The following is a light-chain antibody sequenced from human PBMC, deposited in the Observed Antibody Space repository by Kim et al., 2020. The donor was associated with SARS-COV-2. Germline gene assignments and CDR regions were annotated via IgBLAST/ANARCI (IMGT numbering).Light chain of an antibody. CDR3: QQYINWLPYT. V-gene: IGKV3-15*01. J-gene: IGKJ2*01. CDR1: QNIGGN. Sequence: EVVMTQSPATLSVSPGERATLSCRASQNIGGNLAWFQQKPGQAPRLLISGASARAAGVPARFVGSGSGTEFTLTISSLQSEDFGVYYCQQYINWLPYTFGQGTKLEIK. CDR2: GAS.